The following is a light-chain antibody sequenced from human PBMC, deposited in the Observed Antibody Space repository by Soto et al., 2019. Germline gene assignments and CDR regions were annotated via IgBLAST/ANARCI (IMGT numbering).Light chain of an antibody. V-gene: IGLV2-23*01. CDR3: CSYAGSSTLRVV. Sequence: QSALTQPASVSGSPGQSITISCTGTSSDVGSYNLVSWYQQHPGKAPKLMIYEGSKRPSGVSNRFSGSKSGNTASLTISGLPADDEADYYCCSYAGSSTLRVVFGGGTKLTVL. CDR1: SSDVGSYNL. J-gene: IGLJ2*01. CDR2: EGS.